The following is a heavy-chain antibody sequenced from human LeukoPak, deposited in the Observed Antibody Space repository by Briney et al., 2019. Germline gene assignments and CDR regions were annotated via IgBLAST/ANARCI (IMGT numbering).Heavy chain of an antibody. Sequence: SETLSLTCTVSGGSISSYYWSWVRQPPGKGLEWIGYIYYSGSTNYNPSLTSRVTISVDTSKNQFSLKLSSVTAADTAVYYCAREGITAAGVTLDYYYGMDVWSKGTTVTVSS. CDR3: AREGITAAGVTLDYYYGMDV. D-gene: IGHD6-13*01. J-gene: IGHJ6*04. V-gene: IGHV4-59*01. CDR1: GGSISSYY. CDR2: IYYSGST.